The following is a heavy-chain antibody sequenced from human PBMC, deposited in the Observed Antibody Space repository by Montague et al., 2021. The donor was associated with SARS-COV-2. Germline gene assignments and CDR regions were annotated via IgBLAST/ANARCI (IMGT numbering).Heavy chain of an antibody. CDR1: GASISSNY. CDR2: IFYSGDA. V-gene: IGHV4-59*08. D-gene: IGHD3-10*01. J-gene: IGHJ3*02. Sequence: SETLSLTCTVSGASISSNYWSWVRQPPGKGLEWIGYIFYSGDANYNPSLKSRVTISVDTSKNQVSLRLSSVTAADTAVYFCARHPPHSPSGNYLVPGGFDIWGPGTMVTVSS. CDR3: ARHPPHSPSGNYLVPGGFDI.